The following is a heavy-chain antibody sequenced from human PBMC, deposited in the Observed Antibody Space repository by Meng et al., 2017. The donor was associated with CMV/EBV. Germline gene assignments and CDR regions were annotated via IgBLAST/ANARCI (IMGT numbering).Heavy chain of an antibody. Sequence: GGSLRLSCATSGFTFSSYSMNRVRQAPGKGLEWVSYISSSSSTIYYADSVKGRFTISRDNAKNSLYLQMNSLRAEDTAVYYCARDRPTRKSNPNIVVVPGGVDYWGQGTLVTVSS. CDR1: GFTFSSYS. D-gene: IGHD2-2*01. V-gene: IGHV3-48*04. J-gene: IGHJ4*02. CDR2: ISSSSSTI. CDR3: ARDRPTRKSNPNIVVVPGGVDY.